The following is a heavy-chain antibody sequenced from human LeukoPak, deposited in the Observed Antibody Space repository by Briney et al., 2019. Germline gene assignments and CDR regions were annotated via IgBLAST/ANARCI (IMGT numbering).Heavy chain of an antibody. Sequence: GRSLRLSCAASGFTFSSYGMHWVRQAPGKGLEWVAVISYDGSNKYYADSVKGRFTISRDNSKNTLYLQMNSLRAEDTAVYYCAKMGASDVVVTAILDYWGQGTLVTVSS. CDR2: ISYDGSNK. V-gene: IGHV3-30*18. D-gene: IGHD2-21*02. J-gene: IGHJ4*02. CDR1: GFTFSSYG. CDR3: AKMGASDVVVTAILDY.